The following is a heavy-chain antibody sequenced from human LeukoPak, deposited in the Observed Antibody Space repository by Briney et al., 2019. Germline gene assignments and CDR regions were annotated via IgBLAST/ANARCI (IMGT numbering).Heavy chain of an antibody. J-gene: IGHJ3*02. D-gene: IGHD1-26*01. CDR2: IIPIFGTA. Sequence: SVKVSCKASGGTFSSYAISWVRQAPGQGLEWMGGIIPIFGTANYAQKFQGRVTITADKSTSTAYMELSSLRSEDTAVYYCARDGIVGATPAAFDIWGRGTMVTVSS. CDR3: ARDGIVGATPAAFDI. V-gene: IGHV1-69*06. CDR1: GGTFSSYA.